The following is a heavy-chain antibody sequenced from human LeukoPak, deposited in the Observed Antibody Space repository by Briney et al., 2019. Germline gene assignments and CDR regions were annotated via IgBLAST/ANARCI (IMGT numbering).Heavy chain of an antibody. Sequence: GGSLRLSCAASGFTFSSYSMSWVRQAPGKGLEWVSTIGSGGITTEYADSVKGRFTISRDNSKNTLYLQMNSLRAEDTAVYYCDCSSTSCYQLQGYWGQGTLVTVSS. CDR3: DCSSTSCYQLQGY. J-gene: IGHJ4*02. V-gene: IGHV3-23*01. CDR1: GFTFSSYS. CDR2: IGSGGITT. D-gene: IGHD2-2*01.